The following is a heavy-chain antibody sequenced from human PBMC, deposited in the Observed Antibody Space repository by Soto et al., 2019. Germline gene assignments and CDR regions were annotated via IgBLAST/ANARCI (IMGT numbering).Heavy chain of an antibody. CDR2: IRYTGNT. J-gene: IGHJ4*02. D-gene: IGHD3-3*01. CDR3: AIADGFGIVTPFMDY. V-gene: IGHV4-39*01. Sequence: QLQLQESGPGLVKPSETLSLICTVSGDSISSGRYHWGWIRQPPGKGLEFIVTIRYTGNTHYNPSLRCRVTIIVDTSKSQCSLRLSSVTAADTAVYYRAIADGFGIVTPFMDYLGQGTLVTVSS. CDR1: GDSISSGRYH.